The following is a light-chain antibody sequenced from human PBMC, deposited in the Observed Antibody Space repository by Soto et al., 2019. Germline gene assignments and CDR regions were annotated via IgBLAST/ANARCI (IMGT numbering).Light chain of an antibody. Sequence: QSALTQPASVSGSPGQSITISCTGTSSDVDGYNYVSWYQYHPGKAPKLMIYDVNNRPSGVSNRFSGSKSGNTASLTISGLQAEDEADYYCSSFTISRNTVIFGGGTKLIVL. CDR2: DVN. CDR3: SSFTISRNTVI. J-gene: IGLJ2*01. CDR1: SSDVDGYNY. V-gene: IGLV2-14*01.